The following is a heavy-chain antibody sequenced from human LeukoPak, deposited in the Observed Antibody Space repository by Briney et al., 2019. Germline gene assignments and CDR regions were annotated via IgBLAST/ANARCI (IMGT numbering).Heavy chain of an antibody. CDR1: GFTFSSYS. V-gene: IGHV3-21*01. D-gene: IGHD3-22*01. Sequence: GGSLRLSCAASGFTFSSYSMNWVRQAPGKGLEWVSSISSSSSYIYYADSVKGRFTISRDNAKNTLYLQMNSLRAEDTAVYYCARVEKYYYDSSGYYQPYYFDYWGQGTLVTVSS. J-gene: IGHJ4*02. CDR2: ISSSSSYI. CDR3: ARVEKYYYDSSGYYQPYYFDY.